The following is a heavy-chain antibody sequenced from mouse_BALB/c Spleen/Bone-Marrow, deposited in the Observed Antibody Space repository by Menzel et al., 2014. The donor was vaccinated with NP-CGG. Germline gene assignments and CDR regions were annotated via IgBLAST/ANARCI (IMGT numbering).Heavy chain of an antibody. V-gene: IGHV5-12-2*01. Sequence: EVMLVESGGGLVEPGGSLKLSCAASGFTFIAYTMSWVRQTPEKRLEWVAYINNGGGSTYYPDTVKGRFTISRDNAKNTLYLQMSSLKSEDTAMYYCARHGEERPVLGMDYWGQGTSVTVSS. CDR1: GFTFIAYT. D-gene: IGHD2-14*01. J-gene: IGHJ4*01. CDR2: INNGGGST. CDR3: ARHGEERPVLGMDY.